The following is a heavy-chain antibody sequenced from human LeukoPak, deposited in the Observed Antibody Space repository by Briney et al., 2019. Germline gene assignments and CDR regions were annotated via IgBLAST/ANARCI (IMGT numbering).Heavy chain of an antibody. J-gene: IGHJ3*02. CDR3: ARGYCSGGSCYGAFDI. V-gene: IGHV3-7*01. D-gene: IGHD2-15*01. Sequence: PGGSLRLSCAASGLTFSSYWMSWVRQAPGKGLEWVANIKQDGSEKYYVDSVKGRFTISRDNAKNSLYLQMNSLRAEDTAVYYCARGYCSGGSCYGAFDIWGQGTMVTVSS. CDR2: IKQDGSEK. CDR1: GLTFSSYW.